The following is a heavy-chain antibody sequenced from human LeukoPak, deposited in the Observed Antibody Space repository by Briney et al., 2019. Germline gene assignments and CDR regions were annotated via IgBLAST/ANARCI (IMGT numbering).Heavy chain of an antibody. CDR2: ISPDGSTT. J-gene: IGHJ6*02. CDR3: AKSVAIYFYYGLDV. D-gene: IGHD3-3*01. Sequence: GGSLRLSCAASGFTFSSYWMHWVRQAPGKGLVWVSRISPDGSTTGHADSVKGRFTISRDNSKNTLFLQMNSLRAEDTAPYYCAKSVAIYFYYGLDVWGQGTTVTVSS. V-gene: IGHV3-74*01. CDR1: GFTFSSYW.